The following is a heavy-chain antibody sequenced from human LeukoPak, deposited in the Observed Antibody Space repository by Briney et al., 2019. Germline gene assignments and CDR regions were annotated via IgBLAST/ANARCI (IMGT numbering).Heavy chain of an antibody. CDR1: GGSISSHY. CDR2: IYYSGST. Sequence: SETLSLTCTVSGGSISSHYWSWIRQPPGKGLKWIGYIYYSGSTNYNPSLKSRVTISVDTSKNQFSLKLSSVTAADTAVYYCARDSSSSGYYYYFDYWGQGTLVTVSS. CDR3: ARDSSSSGYYYYFDY. V-gene: IGHV4-59*11. D-gene: IGHD3-22*01. J-gene: IGHJ4*02.